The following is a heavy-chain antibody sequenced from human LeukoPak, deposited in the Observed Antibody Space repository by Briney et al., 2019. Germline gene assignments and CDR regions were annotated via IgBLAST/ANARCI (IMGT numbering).Heavy chain of an antibody. CDR2: TLYDGSS. Sequence: SETLSHTCTISGGSIISSSHYWGWIRHPPGKRLEWIGSVIGSTLYDGSSGYNPSLNSRLTISVDTSKNQFSLRLRSVTAADTAIYFCASLAMTGAAGRGYLVNWGQGTLVTVSS. J-gene: IGHJ4*02. D-gene: IGHD6-19*01. CDR1: GGSIISSSHY. V-gene: IGHV4-39*01. CDR3: ASLAMTGAAGRGYLVN.